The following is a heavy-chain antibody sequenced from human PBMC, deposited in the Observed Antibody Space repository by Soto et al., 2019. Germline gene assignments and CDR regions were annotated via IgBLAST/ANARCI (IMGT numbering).Heavy chain of an antibody. V-gene: IGHV4-59*01. CDR1: GGSISSYY. CDR2: IYYSGSS. D-gene: IGHD1-1*01. Sequence: PSETLSLTCTVCGGSISSYYWSWIRQPPGQGLEWIGYIYYSGSSNYNPSLKSRVTISVDTSKNQFSLKLSSVTAADTAVYYCARVPYNWNDVGNYYYYMDVWGKVTTVTVSS. J-gene: IGHJ6*03. CDR3: ARVPYNWNDVGNYYYYMDV.